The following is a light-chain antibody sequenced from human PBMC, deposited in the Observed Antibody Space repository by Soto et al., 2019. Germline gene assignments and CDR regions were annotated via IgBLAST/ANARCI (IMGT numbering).Light chain of an antibody. CDR2: EVS. J-gene: IGLJ1*01. CDR1: SSDVGGYKY. CDR3: SSYAGSDNYV. V-gene: IGLV2-14*01. Sequence: QSALTQPASVSGSPGQSITISCTGTSSDVGGYKYVSWYQHHPGKAPKLMIYEVSNRPSGVSNRFSGSKSGNTASLTISGLQAEDEADYYCSSYAGSDNYVFGTGTKVTVL.